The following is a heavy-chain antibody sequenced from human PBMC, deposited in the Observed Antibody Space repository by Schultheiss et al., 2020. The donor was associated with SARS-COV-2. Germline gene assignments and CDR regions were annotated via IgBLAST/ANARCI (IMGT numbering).Heavy chain of an antibody. D-gene: IGHD5-18*01. V-gene: IGHV4-39*01. CDR1: GGSISSGGYY. Sequence: SETLSLTCTVSGGSISSGGYYWSWIRQHPGKGLEWIGEIYYSGSTYYNPSLKSRVTISVDTSKNQFSLKLSSVTAADTAVYYCARQGDTAMVVGRNWFDPWGQGTLVTVSS. CDR2: IYYSGST. J-gene: IGHJ5*02. CDR3: ARQGDTAMVVGRNWFDP.